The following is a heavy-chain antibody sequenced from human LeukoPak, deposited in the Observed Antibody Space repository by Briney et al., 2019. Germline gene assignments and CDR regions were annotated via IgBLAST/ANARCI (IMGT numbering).Heavy chain of an antibody. J-gene: IGHJ4*02. V-gene: IGHV3-48*01. CDR1: GFSFSRYS. Sequence: GGSLRLSCAAYGFSFSRYSMNWVRQTPGKGLEWLSYIDDDSRPIYYADFVRGRFTVSRDNAKNSLFLQMNGLGAEDTALYYCARGGTGDGNYFDYWGQGTLVTVSS. CDR2: IDDDSRPI. CDR3: ARGGTGDGNYFDY. D-gene: IGHD7-27*01.